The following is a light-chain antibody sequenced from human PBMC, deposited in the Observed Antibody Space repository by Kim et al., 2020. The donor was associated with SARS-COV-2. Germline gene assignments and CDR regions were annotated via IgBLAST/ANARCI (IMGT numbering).Light chain of an antibody. V-gene: IGKV1-39*01. Sequence: DIQMTQSPSSLSASVGDRVIITCRASQSISSYLNWYQQKPGKAPNLLIYAASSLQSGDPSRFSGSGSGTDFTLTISRLQPEDFATYYCQQSFNTPWRFGQGTKVDIK. CDR2: AAS. CDR1: QSISSY. CDR3: QQSFNTPWR. J-gene: IGKJ1*01.